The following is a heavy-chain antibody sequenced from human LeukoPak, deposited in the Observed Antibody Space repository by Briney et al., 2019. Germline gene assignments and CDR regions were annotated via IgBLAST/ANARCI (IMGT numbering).Heavy chain of an antibody. CDR1: GGTFSSYA. CDR2: IIPIFGTA. CDR3: AVEYSSSVMSFDY. Sequence: GSSVKVSCKASGGTFSSYAISWVLQAPGQGLEWMGGIIPIFGTANYAQKFQGRVTITADESTSTAYMELSSLRSEDTAVYYCAVEYSSSVMSFDYWGQGTLVTVSS. J-gene: IGHJ4*02. V-gene: IGHV1-69*01. D-gene: IGHD6-6*01.